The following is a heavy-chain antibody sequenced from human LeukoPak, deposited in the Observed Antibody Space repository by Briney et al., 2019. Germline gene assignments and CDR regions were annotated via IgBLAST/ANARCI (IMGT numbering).Heavy chain of an antibody. D-gene: IGHD3-10*01. J-gene: IGHJ4*02. V-gene: IGHV3-7*01. Sequence: SGGSLRLSCVASGFPFKGYWMTWVRQSPGKGLDWVANIKPDGSETNYLDPVKGRFTISRDNARDSLFLEMNNLRVDDTAVYYCARDGGELWPLDEWGQGILVTVSS. CDR1: GFPFKGYW. CDR2: IKPDGSET. CDR3: ARDGGELWPLDE.